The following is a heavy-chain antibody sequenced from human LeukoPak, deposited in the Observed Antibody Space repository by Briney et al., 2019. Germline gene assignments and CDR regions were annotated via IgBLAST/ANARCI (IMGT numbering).Heavy chain of an antibody. CDR1: IGSINNGDYY. CDR3: ARDRGGYTYSHDY. J-gene: IGHJ4*02. V-gene: IGHV4-30-4*01. Sequence: PSETLSLTCTVSIGSINNGDYYWSWIRQSPGKGLEWVGYIYFTGAAYYNPSLKSRVLISVNTSANQFSLKVTSMTAADTAVYYCARDRGGYTYSHDYWGQGTLVTVSS. D-gene: IGHD5-18*01. CDR2: IYFTGAA.